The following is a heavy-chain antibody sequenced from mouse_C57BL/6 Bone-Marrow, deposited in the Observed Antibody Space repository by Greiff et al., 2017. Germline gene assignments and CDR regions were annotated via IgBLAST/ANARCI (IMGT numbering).Heavy chain of an antibody. J-gene: IGHJ3*01. CDR2: INPNNGGT. V-gene: IGHV1-26*01. D-gene: IGHD2-3*01. CDR1: GYTFTDYY. CDR3: APGYSWFAY. Sequence: EVQLQQSGPELVKPGASVKISCKASGYTFTDYYMNWVKQSHGKSLEWIGDINPNNGGTSYNQKFKCKATLTVDKSSSTAYMELRSLTSEDSAVYYCAPGYSWFAYWGQGTLVTVSA.